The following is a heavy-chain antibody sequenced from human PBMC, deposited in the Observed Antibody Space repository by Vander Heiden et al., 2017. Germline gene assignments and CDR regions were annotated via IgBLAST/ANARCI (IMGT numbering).Heavy chain of an antibody. CDR3: AKAPSYSSSWAEGDWFDP. J-gene: IGHJ5*02. Sequence: EVQLLESGGGLVQPGGSLRLSCAASGFTFSRYAMSWVRQAPGKGLEWVSAISGSGGSTYYADSVKGRFTISRDNSKNTLYLQMNSLRAEDTAVYYCAKAPSYSSSWAEGDWFDPWGQGTLVTVSS. CDR1: GFTFSRYA. CDR2: ISGSGGST. D-gene: IGHD6-13*01. V-gene: IGHV3-23*01.